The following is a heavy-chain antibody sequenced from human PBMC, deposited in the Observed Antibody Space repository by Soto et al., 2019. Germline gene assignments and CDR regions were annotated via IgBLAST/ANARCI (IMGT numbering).Heavy chain of an antibody. Sequence: LSLTCTVSGDSISSTTYSWGWIRQPPGKGLEWIGNIYYTGRTYYNPSLKSRVTISLDTSRIQFSLKLSSVTAADTAVYYCARHSGHIFFDYWGQGFDPWGQG. CDR1: GDSISSTTYS. CDR3: ARHSGHIFFDYWGQGFDP. V-gene: IGHV4-39*01. J-gene: IGHJ5*02. CDR2: IYYTGRT. D-gene: IGHD3-9*01.